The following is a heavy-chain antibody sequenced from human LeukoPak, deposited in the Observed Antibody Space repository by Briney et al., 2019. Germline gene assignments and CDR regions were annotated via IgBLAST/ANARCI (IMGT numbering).Heavy chain of an antibody. V-gene: IGHV3-30*04. Sequence: GGSLRLSCAASGFTFSSYAMHWVRQAPGKGLEWVAVISYDGSNKYYADSVKGRFTISRDNSKNTLYLQMNSLRAEDTAVYYCAKGVEVITDYYYMDVWGKGTTVTVSS. D-gene: IGHD3-22*01. J-gene: IGHJ6*03. CDR1: GFTFSSYA. CDR2: ISYDGSNK. CDR3: AKGVEVITDYYYMDV.